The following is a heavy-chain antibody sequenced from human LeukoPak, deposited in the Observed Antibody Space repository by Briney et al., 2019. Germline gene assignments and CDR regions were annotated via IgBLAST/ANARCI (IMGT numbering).Heavy chain of an antibody. D-gene: IGHD2-8*01. J-gene: IGHJ4*02. V-gene: IGHV4-38-2*02. CDR3: ARGGNGHDY. CDR2: IYHSGST. CDR1: GHSISSGYY. Sequence: SETLSLTCTVSGHSISSGYYWGWIRQPPGKGLEWIGSIYHSGSTNYNPSLKSRVTISVDTSKNQFSLKLSSVTAADTAVYYCARGGNGHDYWGQGTLVTVSS.